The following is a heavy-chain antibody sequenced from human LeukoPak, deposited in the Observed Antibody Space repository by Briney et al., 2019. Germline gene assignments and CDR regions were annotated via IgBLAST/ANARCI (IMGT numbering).Heavy chain of an antibody. D-gene: IGHD6-13*01. J-gene: IGHJ4*02. Sequence: GASLQISCKASGYSFTNYWIGWVRQLPGKGLEWMGIIYPGDSNTRYSPSFPGQVTISADKSISTAYLQWSSLKASDTAIYYCARLAVSSIWSVYFDYWGQGTLVTVSP. CDR2: IYPGDSNT. V-gene: IGHV5-51*01. CDR1: GYSFTNYW. CDR3: ARLAVSSIWSVYFDY.